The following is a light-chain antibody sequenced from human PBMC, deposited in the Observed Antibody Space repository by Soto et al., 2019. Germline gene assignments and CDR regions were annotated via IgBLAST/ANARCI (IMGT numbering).Light chain of an antibody. Sequence: QSALTQPASVSGSPGQSITISCTGTSSDVGSYNLVSWYQQHPGKAPKIMIYEGSKRPSGVSNRFSGSKSGNTASLTISGLQAEDEADYYCCSYSGGSTSVVFGGGTKVTVL. CDR3: CSYSGGSTSVV. CDR1: SSDVGSYNL. CDR2: EGS. J-gene: IGLJ2*01. V-gene: IGLV2-23*01.